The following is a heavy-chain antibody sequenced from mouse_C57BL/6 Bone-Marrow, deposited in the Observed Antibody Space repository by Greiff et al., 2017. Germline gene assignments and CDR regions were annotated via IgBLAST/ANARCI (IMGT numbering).Heavy chain of an antibody. V-gene: IGHV14-4*01. J-gene: IGHJ3*01. D-gene: IGHD2-10*01. CDR3: TAYPFAY. Sequence: EVQLQESGAELVRPGASVKLSCTASGFNIKDDYMHWVKQRPEQGLEWIGWIDPENGDTEYASKFQGKATITADTSSNTAYLQLSSLTSEDTAVYYCTAYPFAYWGQGTLVTVSA. CDR2: IDPENGDT. CDR1: GFNIKDDY.